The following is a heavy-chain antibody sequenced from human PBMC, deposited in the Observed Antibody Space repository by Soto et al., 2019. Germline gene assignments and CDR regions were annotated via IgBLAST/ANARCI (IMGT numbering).Heavy chain of an antibody. D-gene: IGHD2-2*02. CDR1: GSSFSSGDYS. J-gene: IGHJ6*02. Sequence: QLQLQESGSGLVKPSQTLSLTCTVSGSSFSSGDYSWSWIRQPPGKGLEWIGYIYHSGATYNNPSLKSRVTISVDRSKNQFSLKLSSVTAADTAVYYCARSSYNYGMDVWGQGTTVTVSS. CDR3: ARSSYNYGMDV. V-gene: IGHV4-30-2*01. CDR2: IYHSGAT.